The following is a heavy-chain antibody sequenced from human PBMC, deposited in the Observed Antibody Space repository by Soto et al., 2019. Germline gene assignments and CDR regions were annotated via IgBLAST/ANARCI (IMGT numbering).Heavy chain of an antibody. V-gene: IGHV6-1*01. Sequence: SQTLSLTCALSGDSVSSNSAAWNWIRQSPSRGLEWLGRTYYRSKWYNDYAVSVKSRITINPDTSKNQFSLQLNSVTPEDTAVYYCARVFSVPAALSSYYYGMDVWGQGTTVTVSS. CDR2: TYYRSKWYN. CDR1: GDSVSSNSAA. J-gene: IGHJ6*02. D-gene: IGHD2-2*01. CDR3: ARVFSVPAALSSYYYGMDV.